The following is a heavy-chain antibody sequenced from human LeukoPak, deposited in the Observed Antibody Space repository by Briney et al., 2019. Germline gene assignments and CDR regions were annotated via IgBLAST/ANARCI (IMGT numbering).Heavy chain of an antibody. CDR2: INAGNGNT. V-gene: IGHV1-3*01. CDR3: ARAWRVYCSSTSCYTDYYYGMDV. CDR1: GYTFTSYA. J-gene: IGHJ6*02. D-gene: IGHD2-2*02. Sequence: ASVKVSCKASGYTFTSYAMHWVRQAPGQRLEWMGWINAGNGNTKYSQKFQGRVTITRDTSASTAYMELSSLRSEDTAVYYCARAWRVYCSSTSCYTDYYYGMDVWGQGTTVTVSS.